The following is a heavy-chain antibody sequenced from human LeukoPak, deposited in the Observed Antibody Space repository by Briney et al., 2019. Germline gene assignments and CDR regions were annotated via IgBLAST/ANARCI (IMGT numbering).Heavy chain of an antibody. V-gene: IGHV4-59*08. Sequence: PSETLSLTCTVSGDSISNYYWSWHRQPPGKGLEWSGFIYYSGSTKYNPTLRRRVAISVDTSKNQFSRRLCSVTAADTAVYYCARHWGDSPNHSDDLYAFDIWGQGTMVTVSS. J-gene: IGHJ3*02. CDR2: IYYSGST. D-gene: IGHD1-14*01. CDR1: GDSISNYY. CDR3: ARHWGDSPNHSDDLYAFDI.